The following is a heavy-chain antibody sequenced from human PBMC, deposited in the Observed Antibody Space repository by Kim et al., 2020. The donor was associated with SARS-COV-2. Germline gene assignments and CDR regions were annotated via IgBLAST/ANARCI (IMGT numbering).Heavy chain of an antibody. J-gene: IGHJ5*02. V-gene: IGHV1-46*01. Sequence: SYAQKFQGRVTMTRDTSTSTVYMELSSLRAEDTAVYYCARSTTAYNWFDPWGQGTLVTVSS. D-gene: IGHD4-4*01. CDR3: ARSTTAYNWFDP.